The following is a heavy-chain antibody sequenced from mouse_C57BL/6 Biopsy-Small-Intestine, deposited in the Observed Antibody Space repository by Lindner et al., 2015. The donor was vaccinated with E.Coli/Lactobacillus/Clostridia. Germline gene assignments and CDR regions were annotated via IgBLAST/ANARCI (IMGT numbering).Heavy chain of an antibody. Sequence: VQLQESGPELVKPGASVKISCKASGYSFTGYYMNWVKQSPEKGLEWIGEINPSTGGTTYNQKFKAKATLTVDKSSSTAYMQLKSLTSEDSAVYYCARMGLGPHWYFDVWGTGTTVTVSS. D-gene: IGHD4-1*01. CDR2: INPSTGGT. CDR1: GYSFTGYY. J-gene: IGHJ1*03. V-gene: IGHV1-42*01. CDR3: ARMGLGPHWYFDV.